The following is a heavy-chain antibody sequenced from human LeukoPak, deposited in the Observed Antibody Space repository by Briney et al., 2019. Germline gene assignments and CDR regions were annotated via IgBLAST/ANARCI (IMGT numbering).Heavy chain of an antibody. J-gene: IGHJ3*02. V-gene: IGHV4-59*01. CDR2: IYYSGST. Sequence: KPSETLSLTCTVSGGSISSYYWSWIRQPPGKGLEWIGYIYYSGSTNYNPSLKSRVTISVDTSKNQFSLKLSSVTAADTAVYYCARTYYYDSSGYYRDAFDIWGQGTMVTVSS. CDR3: ARTYYYDSSGYYRDAFDI. D-gene: IGHD3-22*01. CDR1: GGSISSYY.